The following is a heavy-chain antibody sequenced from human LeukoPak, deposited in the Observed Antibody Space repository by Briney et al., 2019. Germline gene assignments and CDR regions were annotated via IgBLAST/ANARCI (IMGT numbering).Heavy chain of an antibody. D-gene: IGHD2-21*02. CDR2: IYYSGST. J-gene: IGHJ4*02. CDR3: ARGDCGGDCYSGFDY. Sequence: SETLSLTYTVSGGSISSYYWSWIRQPPGKGLEWIGYIYYSGSTNYNPSLKSRVTISVDTSKNQFSLKLSSVTAADTAVYYCARGDCGGDCYSGFDYWGQGTLVTVSS. CDR1: GGSISSYY. V-gene: IGHV4-59*01.